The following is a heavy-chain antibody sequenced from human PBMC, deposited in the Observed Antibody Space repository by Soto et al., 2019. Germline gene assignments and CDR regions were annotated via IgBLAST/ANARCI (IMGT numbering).Heavy chain of an antibody. Sequence: ASVKVSCKASGYTFTSYGISWVRQAPGQGLEWMGWISAYNGNTNYAQKLQGRVTMTTDTSTSTAYMELSSLRSDDTAVYYCARGRKETMVRALYYFDYWGQGTLVTVSS. V-gene: IGHV1-18*01. CDR2: ISAYNGNT. J-gene: IGHJ4*02. D-gene: IGHD3-10*01. CDR1: GYTFTSYG. CDR3: ARGRKETMVRALYYFDY.